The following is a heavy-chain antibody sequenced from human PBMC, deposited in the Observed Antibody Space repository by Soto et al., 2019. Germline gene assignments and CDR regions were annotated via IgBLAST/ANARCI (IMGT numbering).Heavy chain of an antibody. CDR1: GYSFTSYW. Sequence: GESLKISCKGSGYSFTSYWIGWVRQMPGKGLEWMGIIYPGDSDTRYSPSFQGQVTISADKSISTAYLQWSSLKASDTAMYYCARDRLSITMVRGVDDAFDIWGQGTMVTVSS. J-gene: IGHJ3*02. CDR3: ARDRLSITMVRGVDDAFDI. D-gene: IGHD3-10*01. CDR2: IYPGDSDT. V-gene: IGHV5-51*01.